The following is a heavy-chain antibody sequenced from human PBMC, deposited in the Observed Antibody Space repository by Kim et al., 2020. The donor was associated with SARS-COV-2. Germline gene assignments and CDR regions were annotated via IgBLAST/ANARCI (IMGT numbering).Heavy chain of an antibody. CDR2: ISSNGGST. D-gene: IGHD1-7*01. CDR1: GFTFSSYA. Sequence: GGSLRLSCSASGFTFSSYAMHWVRQAPGKGLEYVSAISSNGGSTYYADSVKGRFTISRDNSKNTLYLQMSSLRAEDTAVYYCVKSRPLGITGTTGAFDIWGQGTMVTVSS. J-gene: IGHJ3*02. V-gene: IGHV3-64D*09. CDR3: VKSRPLGITGTTGAFDI.